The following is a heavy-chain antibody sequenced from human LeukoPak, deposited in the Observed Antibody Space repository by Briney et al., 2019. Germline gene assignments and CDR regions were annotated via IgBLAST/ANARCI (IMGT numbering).Heavy chain of an antibody. Sequence: SETLSLTCTVSGGSISSYYWSWIRQPPGKGLEWIGYIYYSGSTNYNPSLKSRVTISLDTSKNQFSLKLSSVTAADTAVYYCARFGSSGWSAFDYWGQGTLVTVSS. J-gene: IGHJ4*02. V-gene: IGHV4-59*01. CDR2: IYYSGST. D-gene: IGHD6-19*01. CDR1: GGSISSYY. CDR3: ARFGSSGWSAFDY.